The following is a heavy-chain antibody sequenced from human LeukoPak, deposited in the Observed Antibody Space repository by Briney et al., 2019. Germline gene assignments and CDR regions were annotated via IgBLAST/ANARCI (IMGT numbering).Heavy chain of an antibody. J-gene: IGHJ4*02. CDR2: TNPNSGDR. CDR1: GYTFTDYS. CDR3: VRDYYDSSAYYPDY. V-gene: IGHV1-2*02. Sequence: ASVKVPCKASGYTFTDYSLHWVRQAPGQGLEWMGWTNPNSGDRNYAQKFQGRVTMTRDTSISTAYMELSRLRSGDTAVYYCVRDYYDSSAYYPDYWGQGTLVTVSS. D-gene: IGHD3-22*01.